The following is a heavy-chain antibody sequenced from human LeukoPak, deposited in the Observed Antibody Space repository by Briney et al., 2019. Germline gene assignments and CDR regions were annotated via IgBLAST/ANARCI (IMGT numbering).Heavy chain of an antibody. CDR1: GFTFSSYA. D-gene: IGHD3-3*01. Sequence: GGSLRLSCAASGFTFSSYAMSWVRQAPGKGLEWVSGISWNSGSIGYADSVKGRFTISRDNAKNSLYLQMNSLRAEDTALYYCAAHYDFWSGAIGYWGQGTLVTVSS. V-gene: IGHV3-9*01. CDR2: ISWNSGSI. J-gene: IGHJ4*02. CDR3: AAHYDFWSGAIGY.